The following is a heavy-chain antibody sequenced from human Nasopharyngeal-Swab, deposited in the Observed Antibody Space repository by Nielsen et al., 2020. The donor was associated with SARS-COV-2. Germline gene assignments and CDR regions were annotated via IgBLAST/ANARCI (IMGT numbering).Heavy chain of an antibody. CDR1: GFTVSGSY. D-gene: IGHD2-15*01. CDR3: ARSGARHRGPDY. Sequence: GESLKISCVASGFTVSGSYMSWVRQAPGKGLEWVSLFHTGDDTNYADAVKGRFTISRDSSKSTMYLQMSSLRGEDTAAYYCARSGARHRGPDYWGQGTLVTVSS. CDR2: FHTGDDT. V-gene: IGHV3-53*01. J-gene: IGHJ4*02.